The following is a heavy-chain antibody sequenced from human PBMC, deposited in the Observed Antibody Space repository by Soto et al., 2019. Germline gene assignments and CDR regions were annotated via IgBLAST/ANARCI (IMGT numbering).Heavy chain of an antibody. CDR3: TRGGAARPDY. J-gene: IGHJ4*02. Sequence: GGSLRLSCAASGFTFSSYAMSWVRQAPGKGLEWVSAISSSISTKQYADSVKGRFTISRDNAKDSLFLQMNSLRDEDTAVYYCTRGGAARPDYWGQGTLVTVSS. CDR1: GFTFSSYA. D-gene: IGHD6-6*01. CDR2: ISSSISTK. V-gene: IGHV3-48*02.